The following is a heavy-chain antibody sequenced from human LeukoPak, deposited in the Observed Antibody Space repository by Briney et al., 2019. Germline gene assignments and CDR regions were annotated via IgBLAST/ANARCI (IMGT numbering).Heavy chain of an antibody. J-gene: IGHJ3*02. CDR2: INPITGGT. CDR3: ARGRDSSMGGTDAFDI. D-gene: IGHD1-26*01. V-gene: IGHV1-2*02. CDR1: GYTFTSYG. Sequence: ASVKVSCKASGYTFTSYGISWVRQAPGQGPEWMGWINPITGGTFYGQKFQGRVSMTREMSISTAYMELSRLRSDDTTFYYCARGRDSSMGGTDAFDIWGQGTMVTVSS.